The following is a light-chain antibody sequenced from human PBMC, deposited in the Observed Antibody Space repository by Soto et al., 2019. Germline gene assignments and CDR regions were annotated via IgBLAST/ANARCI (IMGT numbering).Light chain of an antibody. Sequence: DFQMTQTPSSVSASVGDRVTITCRASQAISAWVAWYQQKAGKAPNLLIYATSSLQAGVPPRFGRGVSGVEFAVTISCQEPEDFVNDYCLQVSVSQFIFGGGTKVEIK. V-gene: IGKV1-12*01. CDR3: LQVSVSQFI. J-gene: IGKJ4*01. CDR1: QAISAW. CDR2: ATS.